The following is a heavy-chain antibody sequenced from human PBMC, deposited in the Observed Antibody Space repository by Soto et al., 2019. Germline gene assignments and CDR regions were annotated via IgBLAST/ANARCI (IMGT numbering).Heavy chain of an antibody. Sequence: RGSLRLSCAASGFTFSSYAMSWVRQAPGKGLEWVSAISGSGGSTYYADSVKGRFTISRDNSKNTLYLQMNSLRAEDTAVYYCAKPGLEIVATTNYYYYGMDVWGQGTTVTVSS. J-gene: IGHJ6*02. CDR1: GFTFSSYA. V-gene: IGHV3-23*01. D-gene: IGHD5-12*01. CDR2: ISGSGGST. CDR3: AKPGLEIVATTNYYYYGMDV.